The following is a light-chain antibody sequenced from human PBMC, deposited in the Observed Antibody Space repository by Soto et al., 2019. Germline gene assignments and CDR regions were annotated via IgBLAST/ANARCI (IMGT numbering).Light chain of an antibody. V-gene: IGLV2-14*01. CDR1: SSDVGAYNY. Sequence: QSALTQPASVSGSPGQSITISCTGTSSDVGAYNYVSWYQQHPGKAPKLMIYEVRNRPSGVSNRFSGSKFGNTASLTISGLQAEDEADYYCSSYTRSNTLVIFGGGTKLTVL. J-gene: IGLJ2*01. CDR2: EVR. CDR3: SSYTRSNTLVI.